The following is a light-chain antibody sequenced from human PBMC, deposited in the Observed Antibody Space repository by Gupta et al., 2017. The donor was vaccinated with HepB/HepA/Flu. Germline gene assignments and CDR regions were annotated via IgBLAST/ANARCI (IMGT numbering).Light chain of an antibody. CDR1: QSISNK. J-gene: IGKJ1*01. CDR3: QQYNFWPQT. CDR2: SAS. V-gene: IGKV3D-15*01. Sequence: EIVMTPSPATLSVSPRERATLPSRASQSISNKLAWYQQKPGQAPRLLIYSASTRATGIAARFSGSGSGTDFTLTISSRQSEDCAVYYCQQYNFWPQTFGQGTKVEIK.